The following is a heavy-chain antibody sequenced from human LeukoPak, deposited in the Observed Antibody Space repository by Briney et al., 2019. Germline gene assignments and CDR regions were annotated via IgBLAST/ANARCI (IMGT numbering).Heavy chain of an antibody. J-gene: IGHJ4*02. D-gene: IGHD5-12*01. CDR2: IYYSGST. V-gene: IGHV4-59*01. CDR3: VGEKWLRSSAFDY. Sequence: SETLSLTCTVSGGSISSYYWSWIRQPPGKGLEWIRYIYYSGSTNYNPSLKSRVTISVDTSKNQFSLKLSSVTAADTAVYYCVGEKWLRSSAFDYWGQGDLVTVSS. CDR1: GGSISSYY.